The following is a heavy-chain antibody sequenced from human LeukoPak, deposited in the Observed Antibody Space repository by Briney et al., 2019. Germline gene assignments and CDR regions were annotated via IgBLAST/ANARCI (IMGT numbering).Heavy chain of an antibody. D-gene: IGHD2/OR15-2a*01. CDR1: GGSISSYY. Sequence: PSETLSLTCTVSGGSISSYYWSWIRQPPGKGLEWIGYIYYSGSTNYNPSLKSRVTISVDTSKNQFSLKLSSVTAADTAVYYCARVLSGSGGYFDYWGQGTLVTVSS. J-gene: IGHJ4*02. CDR2: IYYSGST. CDR3: ARVLSGSGGYFDY. V-gene: IGHV4-59*08.